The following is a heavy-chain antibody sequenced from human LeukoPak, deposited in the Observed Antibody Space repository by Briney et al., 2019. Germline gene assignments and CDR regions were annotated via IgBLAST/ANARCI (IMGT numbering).Heavy chain of an antibody. J-gene: IGHJ4*02. CDR1: GFTFSSYA. V-gene: IGHV3-21*01. CDR3: ARESQGGLNYFDY. Sequence: GGSLRLSCAASGFTFSSYAMSWVRQAPGKGLEWVSSISSSSSYIYYADSVKGRFTISRDNAKNSLYLQMNSLRAEDTAVYYCARESQGGLNYFDYWGQGTLVTVSS. D-gene: IGHD3-16*01. CDR2: ISSSSSYI.